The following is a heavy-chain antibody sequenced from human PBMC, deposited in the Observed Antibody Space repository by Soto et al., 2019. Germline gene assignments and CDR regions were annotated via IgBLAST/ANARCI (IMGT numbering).Heavy chain of an antibody. CDR1: GFTFNNYG. J-gene: IGHJ4*02. D-gene: IGHD4-4*01. CDR3: AREKAYSKDY. Sequence: QVQLEESGGGVVQPGRSLRPSCAASGFTFNNYGMHWVRQAPGKGLEWVAIIWHDGSNKYYADSVKGRFTISRDNSKNTLYLQMNSLRAEDTAVYYCAREKAYSKDYWGQGTLVTVPS. V-gene: IGHV3-33*01. CDR2: IWHDGSNK.